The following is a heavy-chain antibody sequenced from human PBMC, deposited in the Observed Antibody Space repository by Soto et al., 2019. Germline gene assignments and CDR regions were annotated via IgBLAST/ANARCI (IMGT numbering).Heavy chain of an antibody. CDR2: IGYDGSNK. CDR1: GFTFSSYC. V-gene: IGHV3-33*01. Sequence: QVQLVESGGGVVQPGRSLRLSCAASGFTFSSYCMHWVRQAPGKGLEWVAVIGYDGSNKYYADSVKGRFTISRDNSKNPLYLQMNSLRAEDTAVYYCASDSDGGRMVYAPYGLDYWGQGTLVTVSA. CDR3: ASDSDGGRMVYAPYGLDY. J-gene: IGHJ4*02. D-gene: IGHD2-8*01.